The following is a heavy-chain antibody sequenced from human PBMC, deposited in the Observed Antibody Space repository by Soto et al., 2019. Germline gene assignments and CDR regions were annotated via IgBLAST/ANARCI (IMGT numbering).Heavy chain of an antibody. V-gene: IGHV3-23*01. D-gene: IGHD3-9*01. CDR1: GFTFSSYA. Sequence: PGGSLRLSCAASGFTFSSYAMSWVRRAPGKGLEWVSAISGSGGSTYYADSVKGRFTISRDNSKNTLYLQMNSLRAEDTAVYYCAKIFFLAPFDWLPNDWNYYYYGMDVWGQGTTVTVSS. CDR3: AKIFFLAPFDWLPNDWNYYYYGMDV. J-gene: IGHJ6*02. CDR2: ISGSGGST.